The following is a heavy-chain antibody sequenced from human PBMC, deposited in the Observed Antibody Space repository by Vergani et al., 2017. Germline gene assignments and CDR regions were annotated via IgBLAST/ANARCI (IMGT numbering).Heavy chain of an antibody. D-gene: IGHD3-3*01. Sequence: QVQLVQSGAEVKKPGASVKVSCKASGYTFTSYYMHWVRQAPGQGLEWMGIINPSGGSTSYAQKFQGRVTMTRDTSTSTVYMELSSLRSEDTAVYYCASCLRFLELPDVWGQGTTVTVSS. CDR1: GYTFTSYY. J-gene: IGHJ6*02. CDR2: INPSGGST. V-gene: IGHV1-46*03. CDR3: ASCLRFLELPDV.